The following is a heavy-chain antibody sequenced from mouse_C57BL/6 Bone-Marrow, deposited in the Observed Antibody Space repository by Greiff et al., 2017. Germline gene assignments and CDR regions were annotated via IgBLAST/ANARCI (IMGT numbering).Heavy chain of an antibody. V-gene: IGHV5-6*02. Sequence: EVKLVESGGDLVKPGGSLKLSCAASGFTFSSYGMSWVRQTPDKRLEWVATISSGGSYTYYPASVQGRFTISRDNATNTLYLQMSRLKSEYTAMYYCAKQGLCGSSYDWDFDVGGAGTTVTVYS. CDR3: AKQGLCGSSYDWDFDV. J-gene: IGHJ1*01. D-gene: IGHD1-1*01. CDR2: ISSGGSYT. CDR1: GFTFSSYG.